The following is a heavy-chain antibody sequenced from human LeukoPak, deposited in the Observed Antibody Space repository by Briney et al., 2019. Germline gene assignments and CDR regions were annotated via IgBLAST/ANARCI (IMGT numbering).Heavy chain of an antibody. CDR2: IYPGDSDT. V-gene: IGHV5-51*01. CDR3: ARHRGQWVTATDY. CDR1: GYIFTSYW. D-gene: IGHD2-21*02. J-gene: IGHJ4*02. Sequence: GESLKISCKGSGYIFTSYWIGWVRQMPGKGLEWVGIIYPGDSDTRYSPSFQGQVTISADKSISTAYLQWSSLKASDTAMYYCARHRGQWVTATDYWGQGTLVTVSS.